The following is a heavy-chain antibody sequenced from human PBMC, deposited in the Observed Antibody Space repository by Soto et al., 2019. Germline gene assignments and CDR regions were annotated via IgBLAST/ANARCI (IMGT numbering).Heavy chain of an antibody. CDR3: ARLRTGGTRFFDY. CDR1: GGSISSGGYY. D-gene: IGHD2-15*01. CDR2: IYYSGST. V-gene: IGHV4-31*03. J-gene: IGHJ4*02. Sequence: SETLSLTCTVSGGSISSGGYYWSWIRQHPGKGLEWIGYIYYSGSTYYNPSLKSRVTISVDTSKNQFSLKLSSVTAADTAVYYCARLRTGGTRFFDYWGQGTLVTVSS.